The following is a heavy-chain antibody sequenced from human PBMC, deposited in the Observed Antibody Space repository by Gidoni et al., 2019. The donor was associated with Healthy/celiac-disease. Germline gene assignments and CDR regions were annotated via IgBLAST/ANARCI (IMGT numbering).Heavy chain of an antibody. Sequence: QVQLVQSGAEVKKPGASLKVSCKVSGSTLPEFSIDWVRQAPGKGLEWMGGFDPEDGETIYAQKFQGRVTMTEDTSTDTAYMELSSLRSEDTAVYYCATSPRLRYFDWLFLFDYWGQGTLVTVSS. D-gene: IGHD3-9*01. CDR3: ATSPRLRYFDWLFLFDY. V-gene: IGHV1-24*01. CDR2: FDPEDGET. CDR1: GSTLPEFS. J-gene: IGHJ4*02.